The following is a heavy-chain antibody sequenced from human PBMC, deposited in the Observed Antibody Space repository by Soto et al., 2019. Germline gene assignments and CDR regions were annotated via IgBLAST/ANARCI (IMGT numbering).Heavy chain of an antibody. CDR3: AAREYSSSHDDY. CDR1: GFTFTNSA. J-gene: IGHJ4*02. V-gene: IGHV1-58*01. Sequence: GASVKVSCKTSGFTFTNSAVQWVRQARGQSFEWIGWIIVGSGKTKSAQKFQGRVTITADESTSTAYMELSSLRSEDTAVYYCAAREYSSSHDDYWGQGTLVTVSS. CDR2: IIVGSGKT. D-gene: IGHD6-6*01.